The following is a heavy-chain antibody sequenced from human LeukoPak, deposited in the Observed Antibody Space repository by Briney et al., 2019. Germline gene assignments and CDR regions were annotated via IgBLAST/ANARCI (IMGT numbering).Heavy chain of an antibody. CDR3: ATGKNCGGDCSNFDY. CDR2: INHSGST. D-gene: IGHD2-21*01. J-gene: IGHJ4*02. CDR1: GGSFSGYY. Sequence: SETLSLTCAVYGGSFSGYYWSWIRLPPGKGLEWIGEINHSGSTNYNPSLKSRVTISVDTSKNQFSLKLSSVTAADTAVYYCATGKNCGGDCSNFDYWGQGTLVTVSS. V-gene: IGHV4-34*01.